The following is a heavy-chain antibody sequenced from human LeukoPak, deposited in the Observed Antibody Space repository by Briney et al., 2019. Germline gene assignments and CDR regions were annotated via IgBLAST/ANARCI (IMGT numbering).Heavy chain of an antibody. CDR2: IYSGGNT. CDR1: GFTISSNF. V-gene: IGHV3-53*01. D-gene: IGHD6-13*01. J-gene: IGHJ4*02. CDR3: AKVITAVGSDY. Sequence: GGSLRLSCAASGFTISSNFMSWVRQAPGKGLEWVSIIYSGGNTYYADSVKGRFTISRDNSKNTLYLQMNSLRAEDTAVYYCAKVITAVGSDYWGQGTLVTVSS.